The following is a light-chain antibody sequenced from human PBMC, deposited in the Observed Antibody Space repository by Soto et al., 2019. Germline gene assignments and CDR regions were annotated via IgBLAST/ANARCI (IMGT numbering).Light chain of an antibody. CDR2: EVV. J-gene: IGLJ3*02. CDR1: SSDIGRYNY. V-gene: IGLV2-14*01. Sequence: QSALTQPASVSGSPGQSITISCTGTSSDIGRYNYVAWYQQHPAKAPKLMIYEVVNRPSGVSNRFSGSKSGSAASLIISGLQAEDEADYYCSSYTPTTTPVFGGGTKLTVL. CDR3: SSYTPTTTPV.